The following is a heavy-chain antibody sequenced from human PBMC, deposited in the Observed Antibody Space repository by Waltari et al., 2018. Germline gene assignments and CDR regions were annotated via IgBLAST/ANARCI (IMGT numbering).Heavy chain of an antibody. D-gene: IGHD1-1*01. Sequence: EVQLVESGGGLVQPGGSLRLSCAASGFTFSSYWMHWVRQAPGKGLVWVSRINSDGSSTSYADSVKGRFTISRDNAKNTLYLQMNSLRAEDTAVYYCARDYHVPQRPYYFDYWGQGTLVTVSS. V-gene: IGHV3-74*01. CDR1: GFTFSSYW. CDR2: INSDGSST. J-gene: IGHJ4*02. CDR3: ARDYHVPQRPYYFDY.